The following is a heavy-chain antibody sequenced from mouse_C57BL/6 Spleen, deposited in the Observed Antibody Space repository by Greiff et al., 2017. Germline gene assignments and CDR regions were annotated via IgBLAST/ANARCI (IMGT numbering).Heavy chain of an antibody. CDR3: ARPPRYYDYDDAMDY. CDR1: GFTFSDYG. V-gene: IGHV5-17*01. J-gene: IGHJ4*01. CDR2: ISSGSSTI. D-gene: IGHD2-4*01. Sequence: EVQLQESGGGLVKPGGSLKLSCAASGFTFSDYGMHWVRQAPEKGLEWVAYISSGSSTIYYADTVKGRFTISRDNAKNTLFLQMTSLRSEDTAMYYCARPPRYYDYDDAMDYWGQGTSVTVSS.